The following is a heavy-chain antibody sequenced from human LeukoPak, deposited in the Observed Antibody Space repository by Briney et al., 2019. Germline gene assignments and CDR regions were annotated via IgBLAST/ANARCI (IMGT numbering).Heavy chain of an antibody. V-gene: IGHV4-59*01. Sequence: SENLSLTCTVSGGSISSYYWSWIRQPPGKGLEWIGYIYYSGSTNYNPSLKSRVTISVNTSKNQFSLKLSSVTAADTAVYYCATGYSSGWYYFDYWGQGTLVTVSS. J-gene: IGHJ4*02. CDR2: IYYSGST. CDR1: GGSISSYY. CDR3: ATGYSSGWYYFDY. D-gene: IGHD6-19*01.